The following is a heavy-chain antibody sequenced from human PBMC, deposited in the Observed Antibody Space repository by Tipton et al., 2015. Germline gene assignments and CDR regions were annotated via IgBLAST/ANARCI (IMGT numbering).Heavy chain of an antibody. Sequence: SLRLSCAASGFTFSDYYMSWIRQAPGKGLEWVSYILTTSDTIHYADSVKGRFTISRDNAKNSLYLQMNSLRTEDTALYYCAKDHNLWARGGMDVWGQGTTVTVSS. CDR3: AKDHNLWARGGMDV. J-gene: IGHJ6*02. D-gene: IGHD1-14*01. V-gene: IGHV3-11*01. CDR2: ILTTSDTI. CDR1: GFTFSDYY.